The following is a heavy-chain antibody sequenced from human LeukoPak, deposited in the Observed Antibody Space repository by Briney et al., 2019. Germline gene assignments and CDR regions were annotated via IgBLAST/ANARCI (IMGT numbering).Heavy chain of an antibody. CDR3: AREYYYDFWGGYTNWFDP. J-gene: IGHJ5*02. Sequence: SETLSPTCSVSGGSISGYYLSWVRQSPGKGLEWIGRIFSTGDHSKYNPSFEGRVTMSVDMSKNQLSLSLSSMTAADTAVYYCAREYYYDFWGGYTNWFDPWGQGTLVTVSS. CDR1: GGSISGYY. D-gene: IGHD3-3*01. V-gene: IGHV4-4*07. CDR2: IFSTGDHS.